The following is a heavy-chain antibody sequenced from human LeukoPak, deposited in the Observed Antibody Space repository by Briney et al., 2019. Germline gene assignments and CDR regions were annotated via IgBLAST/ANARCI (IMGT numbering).Heavy chain of an antibody. Sequence: ASVKVSCTASGYTFTGYYMHWVRQAPGQGLEWMGWINPNHGDTNYAQKFQDRVSMTRDKSISTAYMHLSRLRSADTAVYYCARSPHISTGENFDYWGQGTLLTVSS. CDR2: INPNHGDT. V-gene: IGHV1-2*02. D-gene: IGHD3-9*01. J-gene: IGHJ4*02. CDR1: GYTFTGYY. CDR3: ARSPHISTGENFDY.